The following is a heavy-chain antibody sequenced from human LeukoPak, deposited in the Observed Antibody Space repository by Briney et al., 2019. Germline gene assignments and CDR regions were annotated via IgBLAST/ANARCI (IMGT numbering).Heavy chain of an antibody. CDR3: ARGGNYYNEAFDI. CDR2: ISSRSSAI. D-gene: IGHD1-26*01. Sequence: GGSLRLSCAASGFTFSSYSMNWVRQAPGKGLDWVSYISSRSSAIYYADSVKGRFTISRDNAKNSLYLQMNSLRTEDTAVYYCARGGNYYNEAFDIWGQGTMVTVSS. CDR1: GFTFSSYS. J-gene: IGHJ3*02. V-gene: IGHV3-48*01.